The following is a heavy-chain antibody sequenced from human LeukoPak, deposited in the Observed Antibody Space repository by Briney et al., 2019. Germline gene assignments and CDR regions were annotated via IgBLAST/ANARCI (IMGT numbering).Heavy chain of an antibody. CDR2: IDWDDDK. Sequence: SGPALVKPTQTLTLTCTFSGFSLSTSGMCVSWIRQPPGKALEWLARIDWDDDKYYSTSLKTRLTISKDPSKNQVVLTMTNMDPVDTATYYCARIMPDSSGYYYFDYWGQGTLVTVSS. V-gene: IGHV2-70*11. J-gene: IGHJ4*02. CDR3: ARIMPDSSGYYYFDY. D-gene: IGHD3-22*01. CDR1: GFSLSTSGMC.